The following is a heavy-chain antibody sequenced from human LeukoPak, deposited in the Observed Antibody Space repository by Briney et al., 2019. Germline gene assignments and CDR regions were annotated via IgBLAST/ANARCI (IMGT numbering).Heavy chain of an antibody. V-gene: IGHV1-18*01. D-gene: IGHD3-3*01. CDR1: GYTFTSYG. CDR3: ARVWGIFGVRKANDY. J-gene: IGHJ4*02. Sequence: ASVKVSCKASGYTFTSYGISWVRQAPGQGLEWMGWISAYNGNTNYAQKLQGRVTMTTDTSTSTAYMELRSLRSDDTAVYYCARVWGIFGVRKANDYWGQGTLVTVSS. CDR2: ISAYNGNT.